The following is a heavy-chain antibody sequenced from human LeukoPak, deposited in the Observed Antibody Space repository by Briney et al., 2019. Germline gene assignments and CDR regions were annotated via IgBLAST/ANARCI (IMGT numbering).Heavy chain of an antibody. V-gene: IGHV1-2*02. CDR2: INPSSGAT. D-gene: IGHD5/OR15-5a*01. J-gene: IGHJ4*02. CDR3: ARRSTDLDY. CDR1: GYTFTGYN. Sequence: GASVKVSCKASGYTFTGYNIYWVRQAPGQGLEWMAWINPSSGATLYAQKVRGRVTTTRDTSITTAYMELNSLTSDDTAIYYCARRSTDLDYWGQGTLVTVSS.